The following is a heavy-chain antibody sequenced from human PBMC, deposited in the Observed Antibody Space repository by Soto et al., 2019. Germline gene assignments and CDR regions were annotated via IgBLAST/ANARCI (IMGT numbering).Heavy chain of an antibody. V-gene: IGHV1-18*01. Sequence: QVQLVQSGAEVKKPGASVKVSCKASGYTFTRSGISWVRQAPGQGLEWMGWISTYNGDTNYAQTFQGRVTMTTDTPTCTVHMEVRSLRSDDTAVYYCAREGVAPYYYYGMDVWGQGTPVTVSS. J-gene: IGHJ6*02. CDR2: ISTYNGDT. CDR3: AREGVAPYYYYGMDV. CDR1: GYTFTRSG. D-gene: IGHD5-12*01.